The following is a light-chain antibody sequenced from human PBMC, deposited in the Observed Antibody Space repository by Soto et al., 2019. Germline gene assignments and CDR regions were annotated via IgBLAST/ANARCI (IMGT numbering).Light chain of an antibody. V-gene: IGKV3-11*01. CDR2: DTS. CDR3: QQGGNRPPRT. Sequence: EVVLTQSPATLSLSPGESATLSCRASESVGSYLAWYQQRPDQAPRLVIYDTSTRATGIADRFSGSGSGTGFTLTISSLEPEDFAVYYCQQGGNRPPRTFGQGTKVEIK. CDR1: ESVGSY. J-gene: IGKJ1*01.